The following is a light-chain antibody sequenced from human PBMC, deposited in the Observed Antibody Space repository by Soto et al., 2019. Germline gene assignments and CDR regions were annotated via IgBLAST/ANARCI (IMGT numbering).Light chain of an antibody. CDR3: QQYDYSDRT. V-gene: IGKV3-20*01. J-gene: IGKJ1*01. CDR1: QSLGSSQ. CDR2: AAS. Sequence: EGVLTQSPGTLSLSPGERSTLSFRASQSLGSSQVARYQQKPGQAPRPLIYAASSRVTGIPDRFSGSGSGTDFTLTLRRLEPEDFAMYYCQQYDYSDRTFGQWPKVEVK.